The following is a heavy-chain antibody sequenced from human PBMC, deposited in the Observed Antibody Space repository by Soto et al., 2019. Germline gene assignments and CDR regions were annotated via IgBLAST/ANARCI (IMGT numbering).Heavy chain of an antibody. D-gene: IGHD1-26*01. V-gene: IGHV4-34*01. CDR2: INHSGST. CDR1: GGSFSGYY. Sequence: QVQLQQWGAGLLKPSETLSLTCAVYGGSFSGYYWSWIRQPPGKGLEWIGEINHSGSTNYNPSLKSRGTISGDTSKNQFSLKLSSVTAADTAVYYCARGIVGATKAYYFDYWGQGTLVTVSS. J-gene: IGHJ4*02. CDR3: ARGIVGATKAYYFDY.